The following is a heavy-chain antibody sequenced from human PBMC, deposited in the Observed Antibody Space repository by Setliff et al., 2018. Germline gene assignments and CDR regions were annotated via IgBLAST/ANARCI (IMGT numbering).Heavy chain of an antibody. CDR2: IIPVVGTP. CDR3: AREAPGYNYNDYFDY. D-gene: IGHD5-12*01. Sequence: SVKVSCKASGATFSSHGISWVRQAPGQGLEWMGGIIPVVGTPNYAQKLQGRVTISTDESTTTSYMALSSLRSEDTAVYYCAREAPGYNYNDYFDYWGQGTLVTVSS. V-gene: IGHV1-69*05. J-gene: IGHJ4*02. CDR1: GATFSSHG.